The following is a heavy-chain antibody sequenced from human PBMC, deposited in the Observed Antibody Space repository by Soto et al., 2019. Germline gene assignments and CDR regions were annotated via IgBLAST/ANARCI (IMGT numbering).Heavy chain of an antibody. V-gene: IGHV3-23*01. CDR2: ISGSDGST. CDR1: GFTFSSYA. Sequence: EVQLLESGGGLVQPGGSLRLSCAASGFTFSSYAMNWVRQAPGERLEWVSVISGSDGSTYYADSVKGRFTISRDNSKNTLNLQMNSLRAEDTAVYYCARRSSSWYFDYRGQGTLVTVSS. J-gene: IGHJ4*02. D-gene: IGHD6-13*01. CDR3: ARRSSSWYFDY.